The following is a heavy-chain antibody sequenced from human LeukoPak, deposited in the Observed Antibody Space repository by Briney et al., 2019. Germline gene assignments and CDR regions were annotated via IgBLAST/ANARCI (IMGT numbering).Heavy chain of an antibody. CDR2: ISYDGSNK. Sequence: GGSLRLSCAASGFTFSDYYMSWIRQAPGKGLEWVAVISYDGSNKYYADSVKGRFTISRDNSKNTLYLQMNSLRAEDTAVYYCARESGSYAGGFDYWGQGTLVTVSS. D-gene: IGHD1-26*01. CDR3: ARESGSYAGGFDY. CDR1: GFTFSDYY. V-gene: IGHV3-30*03. J-gene: IGHJ4*02.